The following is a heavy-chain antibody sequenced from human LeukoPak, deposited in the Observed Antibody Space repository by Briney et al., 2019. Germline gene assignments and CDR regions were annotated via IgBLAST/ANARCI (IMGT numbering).Heavy chain of an antibody. Sequence: GGSLRLSCAASGFTFSSYVMHWVRQAPGKGLEWVANIKQDGSEKYYVDSVKGRFTISRDNAKNSLYLQMNSLRAEDTAVYYCARGGDYGDPMYPWGQGTLVTVSS. J-gene: IGHJ5*02. D-gene: IGHD4-17*01. CDR1: GFTFSSYV. CDR3: ARGGDYGDPMYP. V-gene: IGHV3-7*01. CDR2: IKQDGSEK.